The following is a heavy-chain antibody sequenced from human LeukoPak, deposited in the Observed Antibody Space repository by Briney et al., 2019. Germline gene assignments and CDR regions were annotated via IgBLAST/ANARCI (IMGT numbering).Heavy chain of an antibody. D-gene: IGHD7-27*01. CDR3: ARDPRTGGSFDY. CDR1: GGSISSYY. CDR2: IYYSGST. J-gene: IGHJ4*02. V-gene: IGHV4-59*01. Sequence: SETLSLTCTVSGGSISSYYWSWIRQPPGKGLEWIGYIYYSGSTNYNPSLKSRVTISVDTSKNQFSLKLSSVTAADTAVYYCARDPRTGGSFDYWGQGTLVTVSS.